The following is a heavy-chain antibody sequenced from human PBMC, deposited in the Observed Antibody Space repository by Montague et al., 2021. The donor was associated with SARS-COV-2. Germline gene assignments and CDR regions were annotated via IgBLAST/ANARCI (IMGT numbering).Heavy chain of an antibody. CDR1: GGSISTYY. J-gene: IGHJ3*02. CDR2: IYYSGTT. CDR3: ATNAGGSRLGVFDI. Sequence: SETLSLTCGVSGGSISTYYWSWIRQPPGKGLEWIGNIYYSGTTNHNPSLKSRVTISLDTSKNQFSLNLYSVTAADTAVYYYATNAGGSRLGVFDIWGQGTMVTVSS. D-gene: IGHD3-10*01. V-gene: IGHV4-59*01.